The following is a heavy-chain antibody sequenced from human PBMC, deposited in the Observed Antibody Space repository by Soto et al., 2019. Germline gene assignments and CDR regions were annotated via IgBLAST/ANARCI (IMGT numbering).Heavy chain of an antibody. J-gene: IGHJ3*02. CDR1: GGTFSSYA. D-gene: IGHD3-10*01. Sequence: SVKVSCKASGGTFSSYAISWVRQALGQGLEWMGGIIPIFGTANYAQKFQGRVTITADESTSTAYMELSSLRSEDTAVYYCASIGVRGVLPHDAFDIWGQGTMVTVSS. CDR3: ASIGVRGVLPHDAFDI. V-gene: IGHV1-69*13. CDR2: IIPIFGTA.